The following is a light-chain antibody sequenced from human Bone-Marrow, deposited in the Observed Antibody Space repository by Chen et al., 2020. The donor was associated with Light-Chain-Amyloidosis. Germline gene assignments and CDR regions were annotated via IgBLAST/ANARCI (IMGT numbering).Light chain of an antibody. V-gene: IGLV2-14*01. CDR2: EVT. CDR1: SSDVGGANH. CDR3: SSYTITNTLV. J-gene: IGLJ1*01. Sequence: QSALTQPASVSGSPGQSITISCTGTSSDVGGANHVSWYHQHPDKAPKLRIYEVTNRPSWVPDRFSGSKSDNTASLTISGLQTEDEADYFCSSYTITNTLVFGSGTRVTVL.